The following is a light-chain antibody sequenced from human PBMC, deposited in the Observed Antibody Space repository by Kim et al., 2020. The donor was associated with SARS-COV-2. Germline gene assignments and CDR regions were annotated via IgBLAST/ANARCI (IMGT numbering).Light chain of an antibody. CDR3: QVWDSSSDHLVV. J-gene: IGLJ2*01. CDR2: YDS. V-gene: IGLV3-21*04. CDR1: NIGSKR. Sequence: PGKTARITCGGNNIGSKRVHWYQQKPGQAPGLVIYYDSDRPSGIPERFSGSNSGNTATLTISRVEAGDEADYYCQVWDSSSDHLVVFGGGTQLTVL.